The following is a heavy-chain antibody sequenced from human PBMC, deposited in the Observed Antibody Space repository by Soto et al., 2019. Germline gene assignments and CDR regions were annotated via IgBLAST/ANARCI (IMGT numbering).Heavy chain of an antibody. D-gene: IGHD2-15*01. CDR2: ISWNSGSI. V-gene: IGHV3-9*01. Sequence: AGGSLRLSCAASGFTFDDYAMHWVRQAPGKGLEWVSGISWNSGSIGYADSVKGRFTISRDNAKNSLYLQMNSLRAEDTALYYCAKDLATSVVAALSAFDIWGQGTMVTVSS. CDR3: AKDLATSVVAALSAFDI. J-gene: IGHJ3*02. CDR1: GFTFDDYA.